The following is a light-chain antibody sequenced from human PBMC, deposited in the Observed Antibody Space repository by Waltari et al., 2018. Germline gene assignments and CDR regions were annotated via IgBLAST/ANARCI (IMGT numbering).Light chain of an antibody. V-gene: IGKV1-5*03. CDR2: KRS. Sequence: DIQMTQSPSTLSASVGDRVTITCRASQSISSWLAWYQQRPGKAPNLLIYKRSSLESGVPSRFSGSGSGTEFTLTISSLQPDDFATYYCQQYSINPLTFSGGTKLEI. CDR1: QSISSW. CDR3: QQYSINPLT. J-gene: IGKJ4*01.